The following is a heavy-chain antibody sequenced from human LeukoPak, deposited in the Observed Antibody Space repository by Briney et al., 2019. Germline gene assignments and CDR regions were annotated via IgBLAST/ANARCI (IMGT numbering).Heavy chain of an antibody. D-gene: IGHD4-17*01. CDR1: GFTFSSYA. CDR3: ARDQIYYGDSGPFDY. Sequence: PGRSLRLSCAAAGFTFSSYAMHWVRQAPGKGLEWVAVISYDGSNKYYADSVKGRFTISRDNSKNTLYLQMNSLRAEDTAVYYCARDQIYYGDSGPFDYWGQGTLVTVSS. CDR2: ISYDGSNK. J-gene: IGHJ4*02. V-gene: IGHV3-30*04.